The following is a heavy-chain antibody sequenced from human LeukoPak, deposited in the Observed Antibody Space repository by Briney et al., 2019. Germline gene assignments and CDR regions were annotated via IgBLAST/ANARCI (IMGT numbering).Heavy chain of an antibody. CDR1: GGSISSYY. CDR2: IYYSGST. CDR3: ARLRFLSQYYYMDV. D-gene: IGHD3-3*01. J-gene: IGHJ6*03. V-gene: IGHV4-59*08. Sequence: KTSETLSLTCTVSGGSISSYYWSWIRQPPGKGLEWIGYIYYSGSTSYNPSLKSRVTISLDTSKNQFSLKLSSVTAADTAVYYCARLRFLSQYYYMDVWGKGTTVTVSS.